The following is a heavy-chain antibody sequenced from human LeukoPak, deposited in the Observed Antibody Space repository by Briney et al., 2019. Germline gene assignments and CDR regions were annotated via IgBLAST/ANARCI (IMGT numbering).Heavy chain of an antibody. CDR2: INRDQSKK. J-gene: IGHJ6*02. CDR1: GFIFSNSW. D-gene: IGHD3-10*01. V-gene: IGHV3-7*02. Sequence: PGGSLRLSCAASGFIFSNSWMAWVRQAPGKGLEWVAHINRDQSKKYYVDSVKGRLTISRDNAENSLFLQMNSLKAEDTAIYYCASHVSGDYAWLDVWGQGTTVTVSS. CDR3: ASHVSGDYAWLDV.